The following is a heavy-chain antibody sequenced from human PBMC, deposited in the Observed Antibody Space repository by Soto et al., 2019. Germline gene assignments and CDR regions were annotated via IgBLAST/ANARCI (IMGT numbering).Heavy chain of an antibody. CDR3: ARHPYCYYDAMYV. D-gene: IGHD1-26*01. CDR2: IYPGDSDT. Sequence: GESLKISCKGSGYIFTNYWIGWVRQMPGKGLEWMGIIYPGDSDTRYSPSFQGQVTISADWSISTAYLQWSRLKASDTAMYYCARHPYCYYDAMYVWGQGTTVTVSS. V-gene: IGHV5-51*01. J-gene: IGHJ6*02. CDR1: GYIFTNYW.